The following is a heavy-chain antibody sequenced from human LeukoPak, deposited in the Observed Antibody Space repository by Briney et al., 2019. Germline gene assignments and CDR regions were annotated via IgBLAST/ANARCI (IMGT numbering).Heavy chain of an antibody. CDR3: ARVPENFDWPGVDY. Sequence: GGSLRLSCAASGFTFRTYAMHWVRQAPGKGLEWVAVILSDGSNKYYADSVKGRFSISRDNSKNTLYLQMNSLRAEGTAVYYCARVPENFDWPGVDYWGQGTLVTVSS. D-gene: IGHD3-9*01. J-gene: IGHJ4*02. CDR1: GFTFRTYA. CDR2: ILSDGSNK. V-gene: IGHV3-30-3*01.